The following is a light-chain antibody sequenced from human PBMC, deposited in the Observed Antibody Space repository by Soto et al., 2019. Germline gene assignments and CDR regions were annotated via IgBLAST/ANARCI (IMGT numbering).Light chain of an antibody. Sequence: SVSSYLAWYQQKPGQAPRLLIYDASNRATGIPARFSGSGSGTDFTLIISSLEPEDFAVYYCQQRSNWPPITFGQGTRLEIK. CDR3: QQRSNWPPIT. J-gene: IGKJ5*01. V-gene: IGKV3-11*01. CDR1: SVSSY. CDR2: DAS.